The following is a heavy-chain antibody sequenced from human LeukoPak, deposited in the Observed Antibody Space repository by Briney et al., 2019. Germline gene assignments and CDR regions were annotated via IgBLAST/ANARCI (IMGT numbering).Heavy chain of an antibody. Sequence: PSETLSLTCTVSGGSISSGSYYWSWIRQPAGKGLEWIGRIYTSGSTNYNPSLKSRVTISVDTSKNQFSLKLSSVTAADTAVYYCAADNYGAYYYMDVWGKGTTVTVSS. D-gene: IGHD4-11*01. CDR1: GGSISSGSYY. J-gene: IGHJ6*03. V-gene: IGHV4-61*02. CDR2: IYTSGST. CDR3: AADNYGAYYYMDV.